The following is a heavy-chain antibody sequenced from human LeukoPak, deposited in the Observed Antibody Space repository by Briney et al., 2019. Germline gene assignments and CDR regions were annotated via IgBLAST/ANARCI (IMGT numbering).Heavy chain of an antibody. J-gene: IGHJ4*02. Sequence: ASVKVSCKVSGYTLTELSMHWVRQAPGQGLEWMGWISAYNGNTNYAQKLQGRVTMTTDTSTSTAYMELRSLRSDDTAVYYCARGHYGSGSYYNTAFDYWGQGTLVTVSS. V-gene: IGHV1-18*01. CDR2: ISAYNGNT. D-gene: IGHD3-10*01. CDR3: ARGHYGSGSYYNTAFDY. CDR1: GYTLTELS.